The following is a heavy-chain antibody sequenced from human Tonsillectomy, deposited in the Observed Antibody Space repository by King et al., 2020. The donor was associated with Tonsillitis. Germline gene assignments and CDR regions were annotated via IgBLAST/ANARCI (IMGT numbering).Heavy chain of an antibody. J-gene: IGHJ5*02. CDR2: IKQDGSEK. V-gene: IGHV3-7*01. CDR3: ARERGTRYCSSTSCYNKINWFDP. D-gene: IGHD2-2*02. CDR1: GFTFSSYW. Sequence: VQLVESGGGLVQPGGSMRLSCAAYGFTFSSYWMSWVRQAPGKGLEWVANIKQDGSEKYYVDSVKGRFTISRDNAKNSLYLQMSSLRAEDTAVYYCARERGTRYCSSTSCYNKINWFDPWGQGTLVTVSS.